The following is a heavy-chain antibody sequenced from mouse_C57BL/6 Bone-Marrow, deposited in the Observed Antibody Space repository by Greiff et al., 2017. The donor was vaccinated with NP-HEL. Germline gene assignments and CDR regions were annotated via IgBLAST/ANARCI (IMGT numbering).Heavy chain of an antibody. CDR1: GYTFSSYW. CDR2: IYPGNSDS. D-gene: IGHD3-2*02. J-gene: IGHJ3*01. CDR3: TRPKSSGYLAY. Sequence: EVQLPQSGTVLARPGASVKMSCKTSGYTFSSYWMPWVKQRPGPGLGWIGAIYPGNSDSSYNQKFKGKAKLTAVTSASTAYMELSSLTNEDSAVYYCTRPKSSGYLAYWGQGTLVTVSA. V-gene: IGHV1-5*01.